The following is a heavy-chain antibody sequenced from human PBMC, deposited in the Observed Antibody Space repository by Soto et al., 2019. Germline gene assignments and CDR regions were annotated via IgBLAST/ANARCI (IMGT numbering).Heavy chain of an antibody. J-gene: IGHJ4*02. CDR1: GGSISSGDYY. CDR3: ARARNWNFYDY. D-gene: IGHD1-20*01. V-gene: IGHV4-30-4*01. CDR2: IYYSGST. Sequence: QVQLQESGPGLVKPSQTLSLTCTVSGGSISSGDYYWTWIRQPPGKGLAWIGYIYYSGSTFYNPSLKSRLTISVDTSKNQFSLKLSSVTAADTAVYYCARARNWNFYDYWGQGTLVTVSS.